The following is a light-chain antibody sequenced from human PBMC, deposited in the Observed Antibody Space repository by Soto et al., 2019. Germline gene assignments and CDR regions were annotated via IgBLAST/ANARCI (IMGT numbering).Light chain of an antibody. CDR1: QSTGSL. CDR3: QQYNSYPFT. J-gene: IGKJ4*01. V-gene: IGKV1-5*03. CDR2: QAS. Sequence: DIQLTQSPSTLSASVGDRVTITCRASQSTGSLLAWYQQKPGKAPKLLIYQASNLESGVPSRFSGSGSGTEFTLTIRRLQPDDFATYYCQQYNSYPFTFGGGTKVEI.